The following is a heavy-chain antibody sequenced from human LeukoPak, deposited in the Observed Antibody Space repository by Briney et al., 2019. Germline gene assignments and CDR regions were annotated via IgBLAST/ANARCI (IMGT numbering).Heavy chain of an antibody. CDR3: VRDSKCTSASCYPFDY. Sequence: SETLSLTCAVSGYSISSGYYWGWIRQPPGKRLEWIGSMYHSGGTYYNPSLKSRVTISVDTSKNQFSLKLSSVTAADTAVYYCVRDSKCTSASCYPFDYWGQGTPVTVSS. V-gene: IGHV4-38-2*02. CDR2: MYHSGGT. J-gene: IGHJ4*02. CDR1: GYSISSGYY. D-gene: IGHD2-2*01.